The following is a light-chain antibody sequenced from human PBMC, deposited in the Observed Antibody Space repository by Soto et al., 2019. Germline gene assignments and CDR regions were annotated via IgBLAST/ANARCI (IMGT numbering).Light chain of an antibody. J-gene: IGLJ1*01. Sequence: QSVLTQPPSASATPGQRVTISCSGSSSNVGNNDVSWFQQFPGTAPKLLIYDNYKRHSGTPDRFSGSKSGTSATLGITGLQTGDEADYYCGTWDSSLSAYVFGAGTKPTVL. V-gene: IGLV1-51*01. CDR2: DNY. CDR3: GTWDSSLSAYV. CDR1: SSNVGNND.